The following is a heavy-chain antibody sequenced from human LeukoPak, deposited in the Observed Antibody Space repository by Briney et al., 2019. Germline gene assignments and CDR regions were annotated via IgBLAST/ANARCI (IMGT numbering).Heavy chain of an antibody. CDR3: AKDKGYSSGWYIDY. V-gene: IGHV3-43*02. CDR2: ISGDGGST. J-gene: IGHJ4*01. Sequence: GGSLRLSCAASGFTFDDYAMHWVRQAPGKGLEWVSLISGDGGSTYYADSVKGRFTISRDNSKNSLYLQMNSLRTEDTALYYCAKDKGYSSGWYIDYWGQEPWSPSPQ. CDR1: GFTFDDYA. D-gene: IGHD6-19*01.